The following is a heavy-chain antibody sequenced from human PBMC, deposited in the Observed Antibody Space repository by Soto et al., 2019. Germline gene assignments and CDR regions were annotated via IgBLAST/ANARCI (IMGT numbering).Heavy chain of an antibody. CDR2: INTDGSRT. J-gene: IGHJ5*02. CDR1: KFTFSRYW. Sequence: ELQLVESGGGLVQPGGSLRLSCAASKFTFSRYWMHWVRQTPGKGLMWVSRINTDGSRTTYADSVKGRFTISRDNAKNTVFLDMNSLRAEDTAVYYCARVASGSYDWFDPWGQGTLVTVSS. V-gene: IGHV3-74*03. CDR3: ARVASGSYDWFDP. D-gene: IGHD1-26*01.